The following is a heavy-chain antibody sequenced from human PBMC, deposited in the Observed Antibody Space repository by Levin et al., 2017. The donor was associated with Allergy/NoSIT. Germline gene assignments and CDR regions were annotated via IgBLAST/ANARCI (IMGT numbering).Heavy chain of an antibody. CDR2: ISGSGGST. CDR1: GLTFSSYA. CDR3: AKDSLHEEVSANFWYFDL. D-gene: IGHD2-15*01. V-gene: IGHV3-23*01. J-gene: IGHJ2*01. Sequence: GGSLRLSCAASGLTFSSYAVNWVRRAPGKGLEWVSVISGSGGSTFYADSVKGRFTISRDNSKNTVFLQMHSLRVEGTAIYYCAKDSLHEEVSANFWYFDLWGRGTLVTVSS.